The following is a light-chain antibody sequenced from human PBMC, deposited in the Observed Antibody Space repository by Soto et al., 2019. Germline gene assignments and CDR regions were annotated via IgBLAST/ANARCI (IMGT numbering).Light chain of an antibody. Sequence: QSVLTQPPSASGTPGQRVTISCSGSSSNIGSNTVNWYQQLPGTSPQRLIYSNNQRPSGVPDRFSGSKSVTSASLAITVLQSEDEADHYCAAWDDGLNGNGVFGTGTKLTVL. V-gene: IGLV1-44*01. J-gene: IGLJ1*01. CDR1: SSNIGSNT. CDR3: AAWDDGLNGNGV. CDR2: SNN.